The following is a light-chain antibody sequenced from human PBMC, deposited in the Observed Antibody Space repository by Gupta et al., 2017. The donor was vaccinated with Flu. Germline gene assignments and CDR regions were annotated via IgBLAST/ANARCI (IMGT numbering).Light chain of an antibody. CDR2: QAS. V-gene: IGKV1-5*03. CDR1: QSISNW. J-gene: IGKJ1*01. Sequence: IQLSQSPSTLSASVGDRVTITCRASQSISNWLAWYQQKTGKVPKLLIYQASSLESEVPSRFSGSGSGTEFTLTISSLQPDDVATYYCQRYDSLWTFGQGTRVEIK. CDR3: QRYDSLWT.